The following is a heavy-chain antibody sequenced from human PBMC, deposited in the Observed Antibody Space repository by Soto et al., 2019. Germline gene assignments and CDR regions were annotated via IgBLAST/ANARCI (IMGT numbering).Heavy chain of an antibody. V-gene: IGHV3-23*01. J-gene: IGHJ6*01. CDR3: AKLGYCSGGTCYLDYYNGLDV. Sequence: EVQLLESGGGLVQPGGSLRLSWAASGFTFNRFAMTWVRQAPGKGLEWVSTIGASGDNTSYADSVKGRFTISRDNSGDTLFLQMNRLRAEDAALYYCAKLGYCSGGTCYLDYYNGLDVWGQGTTVTVSS. D-gene: IGHD2-15*01. CDR2: IGASGDNT. CDR1: GFTFNRFA.